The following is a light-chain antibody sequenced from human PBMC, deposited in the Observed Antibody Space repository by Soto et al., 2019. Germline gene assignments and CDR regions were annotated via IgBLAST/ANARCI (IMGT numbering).Light chain of an antibody. V-gene: IGLV3-21*02. Sequence: SYELTQPPSVSVAPGQTARITCGGNNIESKSVHWYQQKPGQAPVLVVYDDSDRPSGIPERFSGSNSGNTATLTISRVEAGDEAAYSCQVWDITSDHPGVFGGGTQLTVL. CDR3: QVWDITSDHPGV. J-gene: IGLJ2*01. CDR1: NIESKS. CDR2: DDS.